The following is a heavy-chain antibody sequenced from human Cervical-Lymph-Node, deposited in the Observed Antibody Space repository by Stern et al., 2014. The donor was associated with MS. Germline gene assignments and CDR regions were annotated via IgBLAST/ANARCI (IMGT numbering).Heavy chain of an antibody. CDR1: GGSISSYY. V-gene: IGHV4-59*01. Sequence: QVQLQASGPGLVKPSETLSLTCTVSGGSISSYYWSWIRQPPGTGLEWIGYIYYSGSTNYNPSLKSRVTISVDTSKNQFSLKLSSVTAADTAVYYCARGATQAFDPWGQGTLVTVSS. CDR3: ARGATQAFDP. J-gene: IGHJ5*02. CDR2: IYYSGST.